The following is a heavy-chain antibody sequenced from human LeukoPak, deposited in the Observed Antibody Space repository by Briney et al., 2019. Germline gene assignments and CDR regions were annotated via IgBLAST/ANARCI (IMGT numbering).Heavy chain of an antibody. CDR2: ISSSGSYI. Sequence: GGSLRLSCAASGFTFGSYNMNWVRQAPGKGLEWVSSISSSGSYIYYADSVKGRFTISRDNAKNTLYLQMNRLRVEDTDVYYCGRDVGASAPDAFDIWGQGTMVTVSS. CDR3: GRDVGASAPDAFDI. J-gene: IGHJ3*02. CDR1: GFTFGSYN. V-gene: IGHV3-21*01. D-gene: IGHD1-26*01.